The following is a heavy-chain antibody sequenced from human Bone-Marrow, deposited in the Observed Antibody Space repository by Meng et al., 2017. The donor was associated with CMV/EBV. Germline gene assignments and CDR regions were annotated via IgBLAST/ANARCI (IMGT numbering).Heavy chain of an antibody. V-gene: IGHV4-61*01. Sequence: SGGSVNSGSYYWSWIRQPPGKGLEWIEHFYSGGSTNNNPSLKGRVTISVDTSKNQFSLKLISVTAADTAVYFCARAGNWNYRNYFDYWGQGALVTVSS. CDR2: FYSGGST. D-gene: IGHD1-7*01. CDR1: GGSVNSGSYY. J-gene: IGHJ4*02. CDR3: ARAGNWNYRNYFDY.